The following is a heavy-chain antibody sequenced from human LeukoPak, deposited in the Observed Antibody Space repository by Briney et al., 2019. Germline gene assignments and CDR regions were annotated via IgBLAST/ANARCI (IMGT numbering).Heavy chain of an antibody. CDR3: AKWGEGQWLRFGELDY. Sequence: PGRALTLSCAASGFTFSNYGMHWVRQAPGKGLEWVALISYDGSNEYYADSVKGRFTISRDNSKSTLYLQMNSLRAEDTGVYYCAKWGEGQWLRFGELDYWGQGTLVTVSS. V-gene: IGHV3-30*18. J-gene: IGHJ4*02. CDR1: GFTFSNYG. D-gene: IGHD5-12*01. CDR2: ISYDGSNE.